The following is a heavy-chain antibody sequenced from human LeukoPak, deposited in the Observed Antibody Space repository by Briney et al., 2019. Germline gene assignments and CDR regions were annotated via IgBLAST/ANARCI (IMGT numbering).Heavy chain of an antibody. V-gene: IGHV4-39*01. J-gene: IGHJ3*02. CDR1: GGSISSSSYY. D-gene: IGHD2-21*01. CDR3: ARAAAYCGGDCLAI. CDR2: IYYSGST. Sequence: SETLSLTCTVSGGSISSSSYYWGWIRQPPGKGLEWIRSIYYSGSTYYNPSLKSRVTISVDTSKNQFSLKLSSVTAADTAVYYCARAAAYCGGDCLAIWGQGTMVTVSS.